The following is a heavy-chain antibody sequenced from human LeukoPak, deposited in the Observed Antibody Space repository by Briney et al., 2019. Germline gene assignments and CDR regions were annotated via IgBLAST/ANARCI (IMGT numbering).Heavy chain of an antibody. CDR2: ISWNSGSI. V-gene: IGHV3-9*01. D-gene: IGHD6-19*01. CDR3: AKDAMGYSSGWSYYYYYYMDV. CDR1: GFTFDDYA. Sequence: PGGSLRLSCAASGFTFDDYAMHWVRQAPGKGLEWVSGISWNSGSIGYADSAKGRFTISRDNAKNSLYLQMNSLRAEDTALYYCAKDAMGYSSGWSYYYYYYMDVWGKGTTVTVSS. J-gene: IGHJ6*03.